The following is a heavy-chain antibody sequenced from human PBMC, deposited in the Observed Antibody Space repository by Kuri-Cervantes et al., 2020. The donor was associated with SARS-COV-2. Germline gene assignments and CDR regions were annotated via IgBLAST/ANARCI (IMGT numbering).Heavy chain of an antibody. J-gene: IGHJ6*03. Sequence: SETLSLPCTVSGGSISSGDYYWSWIRQPPGKGLEWIGYIYYSGSTYYNPSLKSRVTISVDTSKTQFSLRLSSVTAADTAVYYCARTLASITGTYMDVWGKGTTVTVSS. D-gene: IGHD1-7*01. V-gene: IGHV4-30-4*08. CDR3: ARTLASITGTYMDV. CDR1: GGSISSGDYY. CDR2: IYYSGST.